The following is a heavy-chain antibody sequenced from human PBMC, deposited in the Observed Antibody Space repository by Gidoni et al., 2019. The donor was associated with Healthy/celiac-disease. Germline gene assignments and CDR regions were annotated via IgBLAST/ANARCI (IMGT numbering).Heavy chain of an antibody. D-gene: IGHD6-19*01. CDR1: GFTFDDYA. CDR2: ISWNSGSI. Sequence: EVQLVESGGGLVQPGRSLRLSCAASGFTFDDYAMHWVRQAPGKGLEWVSGISWNSGSIGYADSVKGRFTISRDNAKNSLYLQMNSLRAEDTALYYCAKAIAVAGSYWYFDLWGRGTLVTVSS. J-gene: IGHJ2*01. CDR3: AKAIAVAGSYWYFDL. V-gene: IGHV3-9*01.